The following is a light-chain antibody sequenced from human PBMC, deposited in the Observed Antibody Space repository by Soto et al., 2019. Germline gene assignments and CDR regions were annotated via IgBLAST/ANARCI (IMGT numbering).Light chain of an antibody. CDR3: QQYYTSSPLT. J-gene: IGKJ4*01. CDR1: QNINRC. CDR2: DSS. Sequence: DIQMTQSPSTLSEFVGDTVTITCRASQNINRCLAWYQQKPGKAPKLLIYDSSTLERGVPSRFNGSGSATAFTLTISSLQPEDFATYYCQQYYTSSPLTFGGGTKVDIK. V-gene: IGKV1-5*01.